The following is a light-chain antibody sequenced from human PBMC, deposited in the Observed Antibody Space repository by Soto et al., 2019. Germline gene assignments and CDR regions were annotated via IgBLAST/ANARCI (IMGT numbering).Light chain of an antibody. CDR1: QTVSSSF. CDR2: GAS. V-gene: IGKV3-20*01. J-gene: IGKJ4*01. CDR3: QQYGSSPPLS. Sequence: EIVLTQSPGTLSLSPGERATLSCRASQTVSSSFLGWYQQKPGQAPRLLIYGASSRATGIPDRFSGSGSGTDFTLTISRLEPEDFAVYYCQQYGSSPPLSFGGGTKVEIE.